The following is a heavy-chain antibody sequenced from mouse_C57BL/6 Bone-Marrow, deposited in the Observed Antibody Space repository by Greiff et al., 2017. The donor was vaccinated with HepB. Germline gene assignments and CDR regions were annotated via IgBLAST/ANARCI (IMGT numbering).Heavy chain of an antibody. CDR2: IYYDGSST. J-gene: IGHJ4*01. CDR1: GFTFSDYY. V-gene: IGHV5-16*01. D-gene: IGHD1-1*01. Sequence: EVKLVESEGGLVQPGSSMKLSCTASGFTFSDYYMAWVRQVPEKGLEWVANIYYDGSSTYYLDSLKSRFIISRDNAKNILYLQMSSLKSEDTATYYCARVENGRGDYAMDYWGQGTSVTVSS. CDR3: ARVENGRGDYAMDY.